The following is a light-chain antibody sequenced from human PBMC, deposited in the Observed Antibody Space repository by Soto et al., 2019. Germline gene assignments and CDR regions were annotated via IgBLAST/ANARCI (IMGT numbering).Light chain of an antibody. CDR1: QSVNSN. CDR3: QEYNNWPPRS. J-gene: IGKJ1*01. Sequence: EIVMTQSPATLSVSPGEGATLSCRASQSVNSNLAWYQQRPCQAPRLLIYDASTRATGIPTRFSGSGSGTEFTLSIGSLQSEDFAVYDCQEYNNWPPRSFGQGTKVEIK. CDR2: DAS. V-gene: IGKV3-15*01.